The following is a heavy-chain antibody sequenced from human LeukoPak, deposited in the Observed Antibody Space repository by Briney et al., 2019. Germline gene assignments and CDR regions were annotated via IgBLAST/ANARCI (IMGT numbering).Heavy chain of an antibody. CDR3: ARGARITIFGVVVPNFDY. CDR2: MNPNSGNT. J-gene: IGHJ4*02. Sequence: ASVKVSCKASGYTFTSYDINWVRQATGQGLEWMGWMNPNSGNTGYAQKFQGRVTMTRNTSISTAYMELSSLRSEATAVYYCARGARITIFGVVVPNFDYWGQGTLVTVSS. V-gene: IGHV1-8*01. CDR1: GYTFTSYD. D-gene: IGHD3-3*01.